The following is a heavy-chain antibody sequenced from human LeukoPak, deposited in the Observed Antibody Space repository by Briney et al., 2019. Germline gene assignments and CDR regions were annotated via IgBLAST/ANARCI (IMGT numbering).Heavy chain of an antibody. J-gene: IGHJ4*02. CDR2: ISSSSSYI. Sequence: GGSLRLSCAASGFTFSSYSMNWVRQAPGKGLEWVSSISSSSSYIYYADSVKGRFTISRDNAKNSLYLQMNSLRAEDTAVYYCAKGDRLIAVAGTIGYWGQGTLVTVSS. CDR3: AKGDRLIAVAGTIGY. D-gene: IGHD6-19*01. V-gene: IGHV3-21*01. CDR1: GFTFSSYS.